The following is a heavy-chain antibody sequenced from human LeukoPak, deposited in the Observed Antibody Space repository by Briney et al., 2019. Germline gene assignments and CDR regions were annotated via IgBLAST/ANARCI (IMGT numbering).Heavy chain of an antibody. V-gene: IGHV4-59*01. J-gene: IGHJ4*02. Sequence: SETLSLTCTVSGGSISSYYWSWIRQPPGKGLEWIGYIYYSGSTNYNPSLKSRVTISVDTSKNQFSLKLSSVTAADTAVYYCARLPGYCGGDCYHFDYWGQGTLVTVSS. CDR2: IYYSGST. CDR1: GGSISSYY. CDR3: ARLPGYCGGDCYHFDY. D-gene: IGHD2-21*02.